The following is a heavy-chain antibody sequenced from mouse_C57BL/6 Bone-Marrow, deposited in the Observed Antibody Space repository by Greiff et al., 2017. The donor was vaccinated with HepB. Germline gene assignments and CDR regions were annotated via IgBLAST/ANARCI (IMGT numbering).Heavy chain of an antibody. Sequence: VQLQQPGAELVKPGASVKLSCKASGYTFTSYWMHWVKQRPGQGLEWIGMIHPNSGSTNYNEKFKSKATLTVDKSSSTAYMQLSSLTSEDSAVYYCAREGGYYDYDDAMDYWGQGTSVTVSS. CDR1: GYTFTSYW. CDR2: IHPNSGST. D-gene: IGHD2-4*01. V-gene: IGHV1-64*01. CDR3: AREGGYYDYDDAMDY. J-gene: IGHJ4*01.